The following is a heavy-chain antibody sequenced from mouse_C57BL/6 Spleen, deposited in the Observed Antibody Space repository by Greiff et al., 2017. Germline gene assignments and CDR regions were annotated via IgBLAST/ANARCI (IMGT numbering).Heavy chain of an antibody. D-gene: IGHD2-14*01. CDR1: GFTFSDYG. Sequence: EVKVVESGGGLVKPGGSLKLSCAASGFTFSDYGMHWVRQAPEKGLEWVAYISSGSSTIYYADTVKGRFTISRDNAKNTLFLQMTSLRSEDTAMYYCARNIGFRPHWYFDVWGTGTTVTVSS. V-gene: IGHV5-17*01. CDR3: ARNIGFRPHWYFDV. J-gene: IGHJ1*03. CDR2: ISSGSSTI.